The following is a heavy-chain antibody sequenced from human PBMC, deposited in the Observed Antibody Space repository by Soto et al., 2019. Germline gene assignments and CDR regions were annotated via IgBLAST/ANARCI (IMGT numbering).Heavy chain of an antibody. D-gene: IGHD3-16*02. CDR2: IYHSGST. CDR3: ARVRGYPIDYYFDY. J-gene: IGHJ4*02. V-gene: IGHV4-30-2*01. CDR1: GGSSSSGGYS. Sequence: PSETLSLTCAVSGGSSSSGGYSWSWIRQPPGKGLEWIGYIYHSGSTYYNPSLKSRVTISVDRSKNQFSLKLSSVTAADTAVYYCARVRGYPIDYYFDYWGQGTLVTVSS.